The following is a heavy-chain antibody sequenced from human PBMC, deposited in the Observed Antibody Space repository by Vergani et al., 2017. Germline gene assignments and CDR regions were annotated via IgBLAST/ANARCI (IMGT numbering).Heavy chain of an antibody. CDR3: AKNLLWKRITMIVVGCLDY. J-gene: IGHJ4*02. CDR1: GFTFSSYG. V-gene: IGHV3-30*02. CDR2: IRYDGSNK. D-gene: IGHD3-22*01. Sequence: QVQLVESGGGVVQPGGSLRLSCAASGFTFSSYGMHWVRQAPGKGLEWVAFIRYDGSNKYYADSVKGRFTISRDNSKNTLYLQMNSLRAEDTAVYYCAKNLLWKRITMIVVGCLDYWGQGTLVTVSS.